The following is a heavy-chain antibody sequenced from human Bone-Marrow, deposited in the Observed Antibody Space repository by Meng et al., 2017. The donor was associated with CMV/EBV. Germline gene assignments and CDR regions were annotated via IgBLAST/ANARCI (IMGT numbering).Heavy chain of an antibody. CDR3: ARDHSSSWYFDY. CDR2: IDISGGST. V-gene: IGHV3-23*01. Sequence: GGSLRLSCAASGFTFTSSAMSWVRQAPGKGLEWVSSIDISGGSTYYADSVRGRFTISRDNSKNMLYLQMNSLRAEDTAVYYCARDHSSSWYFDYWGQGTLVTVSS. CDR1: GFTFTSSA. D-gene: IGHD6-13*01. J-gene: IGHJ4*02.